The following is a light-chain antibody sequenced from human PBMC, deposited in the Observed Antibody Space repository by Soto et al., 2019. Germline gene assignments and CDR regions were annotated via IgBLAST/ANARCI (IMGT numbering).Light chain of an antibody. Sequence: DIQMPQSPSSVSASVGDRVTITCRASQGISSWLAWYQQIPGKAPKLLISAASRLQSGVPSRFSGSGAGTDFTLTISSLQPEDFATYYCEQTNSLPLTFGGGTKVEIK. CDR1: QGISSW. J-gene: IGKJ4*01. V-gene: IGKV1-12*01. CDR2: AAS. CDR3: EQTNSLPLT.